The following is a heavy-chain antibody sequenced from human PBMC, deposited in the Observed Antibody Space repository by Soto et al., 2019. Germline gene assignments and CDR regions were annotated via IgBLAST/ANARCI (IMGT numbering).Heavy chain of an antibody. Sequence: QVQLQQWGAGLLKPSQTLSLTCTGYGGSFSAYHWSWIRQSPGKGLEWIGEVNHSGVTNYNPTLRSRATISIDTSKNQFALQLTSVTVADAAVYFCARQSGAWYRFDFWGQGTLVSVSS. J-gene: IGHJ4*02. CDR2: VNHSGVT. CDR3: ARQSGAWYRFDF. CDR1: GGSFSAYH. V-gene: IGHV4-34*01. D-gene: IGHD1-1*01.